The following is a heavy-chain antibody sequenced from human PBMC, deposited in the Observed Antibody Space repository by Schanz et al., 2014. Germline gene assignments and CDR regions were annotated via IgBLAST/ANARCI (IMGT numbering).Heavy chain of an antibody. CDR2: IKQDGSEK. CDR3: AREQIMAAAGLVDY. CDR1: GFTFSKYW. Sequence: EVQLVESGGYLVQPGGSLRLSCGGSGFTFSKYWMSWVRQAPGKGLEWVDNIKQDGSEKYYVDAVKGRFTISRDNAKNSLYLQMNSLRAEDTAVYYCAREQIMAAAGLVDYWGHGTLVTVSS. V-gene: IGHV3-7*05. D-gene: IGHD6-13*01. J-gene: IGHJ4*01.